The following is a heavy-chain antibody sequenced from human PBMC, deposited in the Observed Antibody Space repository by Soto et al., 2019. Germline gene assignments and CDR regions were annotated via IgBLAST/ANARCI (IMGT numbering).Heavy chain of an antibody. CDR1: GCPFDPF. J-gene: IGHJ4*02. Sequence: PGGSLRLSCVASGCPFDPFMALVRQAPGKGLEWATSISSSSSDIYYADSMKDRFTISRDNAKNSLYLQMNSLRAEDTAVYYCARDHPYDFWSGYPLVGLDYWGQGTLVTVSS. V-gene: IGHV3-21*01. D-gene: IGHD3-3*01. CDR2: ISSSSSDI. CDR3: ARDHPYDFWSGYPLVGLDY.